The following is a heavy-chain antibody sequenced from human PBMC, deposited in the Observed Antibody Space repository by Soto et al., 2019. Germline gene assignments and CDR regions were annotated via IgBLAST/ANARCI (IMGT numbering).Heavy chain of an antibody. J-gene: IGHJ4*02. V-gene: IGHV1-69*12. Sequence: QVQLVQSGAEVKKPGSSVKVSCKASGGTFRSYAISWVRQAPGKGLEWMGGIIPIFGTANYAQKFQGRVTITADESTSTAYMELSSLRPEDTGVYYCARMGRMGATPDYWGQGTLDTVSS. CDR2: IIPIFGTA. CDR3: ARMGRMGATPDY. D-gene: IGHD1-26*01. CDR1: GGTFRSYA.